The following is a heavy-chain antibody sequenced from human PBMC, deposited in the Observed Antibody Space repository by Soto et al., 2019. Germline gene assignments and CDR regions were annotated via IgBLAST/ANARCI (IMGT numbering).Heavy chain of an antibody. V-gene: IGHV3-74*01. CDR2: INHDGRDT. Sequence: EVQLVESGGGSVQAGDSLRLSCAASGFTFSTYWMHWVRQVPGKGLVWISRINHDGRDTNYADFVKGRFTMSRDNARNTVYLQMNSLRVEDTAVYYCVRDEEWLVGNSWGQGTLVTVSS. J-gene: IGHJ4*02. CDR3: VRDEEWLVGNS. CDR1: GFTFSTYW. D-gene: IGHD6-19*01.